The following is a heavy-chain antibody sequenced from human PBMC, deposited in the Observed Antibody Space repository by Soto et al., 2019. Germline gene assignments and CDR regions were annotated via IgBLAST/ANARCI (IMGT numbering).Heavy chain of an antibody. J-gene: IGHJ4*02. D-gene: IGHD4-17*01. CDR1: GFTFGTYA. V-gene: IGHV3-23*01. CDR3: AKVDADYGPKLDY. Sequence: GGSLRLSCAASGFTFGTYAMSWVRQAPGKGLEWVSSITGTGGNTYYADSVKGRFTISRDNSKNTLYLQMNSLRAEDTAIYYCAKVDADYGPKLDYWGQGTLVTVSS. CDR2: ITGTGGNT.